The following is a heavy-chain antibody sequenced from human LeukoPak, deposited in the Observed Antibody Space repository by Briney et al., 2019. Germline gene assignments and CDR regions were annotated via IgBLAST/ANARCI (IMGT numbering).Heavy chain of an antibody. Sequence: PSQTLSLTCTVSGGSISSGSYHWSWIRQPAGKGLEWIGRIYTSGSTNYNPSLKSRVTMSVDTSKNQFSLKLSSVTAADTAVYYCARRVGYDYGFDYWGQGTLVTVSS. D-gene: IGHD5-12*01. V-gene: IGHV4-61*02. J-gene: IGHJ4*02. CDR2: IYTSGST. CDR1: GGSISSGSYH. CDR3: ARRVGYDYGFDY.